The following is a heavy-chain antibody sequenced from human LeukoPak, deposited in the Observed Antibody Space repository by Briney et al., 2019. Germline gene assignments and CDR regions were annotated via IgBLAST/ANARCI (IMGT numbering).Heavy chain of an antibody. CDR1: GFTFNNYG. J-gene: IGHJ3*02. CDR3: ARLSSFAFDI. CDR2: ISYDGRNI. V-gene: IGHV3-30*03. D-gene: IGHD3-16*02. Sequence: GGSLRLSCAASGFTFNNYGMHWVRQAPGKGLEWVAVISYDGRNIHYPDSVKGRFTISRDNSKNTLYLQMNSLRAEDTAVYYCARLSSFAFDIWGQGTMVTVSS.